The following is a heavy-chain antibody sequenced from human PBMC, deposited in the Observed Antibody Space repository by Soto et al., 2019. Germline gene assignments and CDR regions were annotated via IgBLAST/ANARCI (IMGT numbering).Heavy chain of an antibody. CDR1: GYTFTSYG. CDR2: IIPILGIA. V-gene: IGHV1-69*04. CDR3: ARAPYYDKAHYGMDV. D-gene: IGHD3-22*01. J-gene: IGHJ6*02. Sequence: SGKVSCKATGYTFTSYGISWVRQAPGQGLEWMGRIIPILGIANYAQKFQGRVTITADKSTSTAYMELSSLRSEDTAVYYCARAPYYDKAHYGMDVWGQGTTVTVSS.